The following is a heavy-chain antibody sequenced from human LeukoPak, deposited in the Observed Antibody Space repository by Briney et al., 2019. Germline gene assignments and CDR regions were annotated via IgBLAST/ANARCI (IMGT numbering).Heavy chain of an antibody. CDR2: ISGSGNTI. J-gene: IGHJ3*02. Sequence: PGGSLRLSCAASGFTFSSYEMNWVRQAPGKRLEWVSYISGSGNTIYYADSVQGRFTISRDNAENSLYLQMNSLRAEDTAIYYCARDEIRTGAFDIWGQGTMVTVSS. CDR1: GFTFSSYE. CDR3: ARDEIRTGAFDI. D-gene: IGHD3-10*01. V-gene: IGHV3-48*03.